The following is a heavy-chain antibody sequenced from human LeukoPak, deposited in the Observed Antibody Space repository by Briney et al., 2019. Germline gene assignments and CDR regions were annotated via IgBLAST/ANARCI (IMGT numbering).Heavy chain of an antibody. J-gene: IGHJ5*02. CDR1: GGSISSGSYY. CDR3: ARAYYDFWSGEVPGWFDP. CDR2: IYTSGST. V-gene: IGHV4-61*02. Sequence: SQTLSLTCTVSGGSISSGSYYWGWIRQPAGKGLEWIGRIYTSGSTNYNPSLKSRVTISVDTSKNQFSLKLSSVTAADTAVYYCARAYYDFWSGEVPGWFDPWGQGTLVTVSS. D-gene: IGHD3-3*01.